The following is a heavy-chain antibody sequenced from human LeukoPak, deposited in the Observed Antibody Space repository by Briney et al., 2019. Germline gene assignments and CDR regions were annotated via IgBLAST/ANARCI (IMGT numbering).Heavy chain of an antibody. J-gene: IGHJ6*03. CDR3: ARGPNGYYYYYYYMDV. CDR2: ISSSGTTI. V-gene: IGHV3-11*04. CDR1: GFTFSDYY. Sequence: PGGSLRLSCAASGFTFSDYYMSWIRQAPGKGLEWVSYISSSGTTIYYADSVKGRFTISRDNAKNSLYLQMNSLRAEDTAVYYCARGPNGYYYYYYYMDVWGKGTTVTVSS. D-gene: IGHD1-1*01.